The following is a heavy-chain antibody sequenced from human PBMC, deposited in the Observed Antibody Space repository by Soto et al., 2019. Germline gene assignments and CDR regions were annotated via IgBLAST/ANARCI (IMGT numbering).Heavy chain of an antibody. CDR1: GFTFDDYA. CDR2: ISWNSGSI. V-gene: IGHV3-9*01. Sequence: EVQLVESGGGLVQPGRSLRLSCAASGFTFDDYAMHWVRQAPGKGLEWVSGISWNSGSIGYADSVKRRFTISRDNAKNSLYLQMNSLRAEDTALYYCAKDAYVDYYYYMDVWGKGTTVTVSS. CDR3: AKDAYVDYYYYMDV. J-gene: IGHJ6*03. D-gene: IGHD3-16*01.